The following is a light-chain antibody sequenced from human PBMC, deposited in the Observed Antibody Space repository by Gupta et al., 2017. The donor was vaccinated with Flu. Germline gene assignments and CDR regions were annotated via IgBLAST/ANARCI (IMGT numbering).Light chain of an antibody. CDR3: QQYNNWPLYT. Sequence: EIVMTQSPATLSVSPGERATLSCRASQNVSSNLAWYQQKPGQAPRLLISGASTRATGIPARFSGSGSETEFTLTVSSLQSEDSAIYYCQQYNNWPLYTFGQWTKLEIK. CDR2: GAS. CDR1: QNVSSN. J-gene: IGKJ2*01. V-gene: IGKV3-15*01.